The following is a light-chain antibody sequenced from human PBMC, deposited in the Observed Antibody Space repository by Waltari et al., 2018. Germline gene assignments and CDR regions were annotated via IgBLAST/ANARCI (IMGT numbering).Light chain of an antibody. CDR1: RSYVGGSNS. CDR3: SSQSSDNVVL. Sequence: QSALTQPASVSGSPGQSITISCTGTRSYVGGSNSVSWYQDHPGQAPKVIIYDVRDRPSGISERFSGSKSGNTASLTISGLQAEDEADYYCSSQSSDNVVLFGGGTKLTVL. CDR2: DVR. V-gene: IGLV2-14*03. J-gene: IGLJ2*01.